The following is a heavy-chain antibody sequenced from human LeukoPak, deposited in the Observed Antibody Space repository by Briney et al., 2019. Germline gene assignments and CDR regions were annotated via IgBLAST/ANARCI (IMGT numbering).Heavy chain of an antibody. Sequence: PGGSLRLSCAASGFTFSDYGMHWVRQAPGKGLEWVSVIYSGGSTYYADSVKGRFTISRDNSKNTLYLQMNSLRAEDTAVYYCARDLWFGRGNRGMDVWGQGTTVTVSS. CDR3: ARDLWFGRGNRGMDV. D-gene: IGHD3-10*01. V-gene: IGHV3-53*01. J-gene: IGHJ6*02. CDR2: IYSGGST. CDR1: GFTFSDYG.